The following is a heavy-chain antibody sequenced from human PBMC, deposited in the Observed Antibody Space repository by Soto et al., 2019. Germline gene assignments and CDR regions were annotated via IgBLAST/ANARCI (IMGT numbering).Heavy chain of an antibody. CDR2: IWYDGSNK. Sequence: QVQLVESGGGVVQPGRSLRLSCAASGFTFSSYGMHWVRQAPGKGLEWVAVIWYDGSNKYYADSVKGRFTISRDNSKNTLYLQMNSLRAEDTAVYYCASLGYSSGWYGDAFDIWGQGTMVTVSS. CDR3: ASLGYSSGWYGDAFDI. CDR1: GFTFSSYG. D-gene: IGHD6-19*01. V-gene: IGHV3-33*01. J-gene: IGHJ3*02.